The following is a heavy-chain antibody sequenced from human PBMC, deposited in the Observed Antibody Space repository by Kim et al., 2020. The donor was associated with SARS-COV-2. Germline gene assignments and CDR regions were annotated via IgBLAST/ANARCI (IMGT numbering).Heavy chain of an antibody. Sequence: GGSLRLSCAASGFTFDDYAMHWVRQAPGKGLEWVSGISWNSGSIGYADSVKGRFTISRDNAKNSLYLQMNSLRAEDTALYYCAKGVGGSSSSIPYFDYWGQGTLVTVSS. D-gene: IGHD6-6*01. J-gene: IGHJ4*02. CDR3: AKGVGGSSSSIPYFDY. V-gene: IGHV3-9*01. CDR2: ISWNSGSI. CDR1: GFTFDDYA.